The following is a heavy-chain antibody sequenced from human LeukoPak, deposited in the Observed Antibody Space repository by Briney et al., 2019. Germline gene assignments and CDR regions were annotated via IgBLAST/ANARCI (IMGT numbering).Heavy chain of an antibody. Sequence: SETLSLTCTVSGGSISSYYWSWPRQPPGKGLEWIGYIYYGGSTNYNPSLKSRVTISVDTSKNQFSLKLSSVTAADTAVYYCARDLRSSSSRWFDPWGQGTLVTVSS. CDR1: GGSISSYY. D-gene: IGHD6-6*01. CDR3: ARDLRSSSSRWFDP. CDR2: IYYGGST. J-gene: IGHJ5*02. V-gene: IGHV4-59*01.